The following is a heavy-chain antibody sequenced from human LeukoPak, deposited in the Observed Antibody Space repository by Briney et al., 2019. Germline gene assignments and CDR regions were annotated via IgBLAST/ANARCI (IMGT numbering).Heavy chain of an antibody. CDR3: ARDLQAYYDSSGYFDY. J-gene: IGHJ4*02. D-gene: IGHD3-22*01. CDR2: IIPILGTA. V-gene: IGHV1-69*13. CDR1: GGTFSSYA. Sequence: ASVKVSCKASGGTFSSYAISWVRQAPGQGLEWMGGIIPILGTANYAQKFQGRVTITADESTSTAYMELSSLRSEDTAVYYCARDLQAYYDSSGYFDYWGQGTLVTVSS.